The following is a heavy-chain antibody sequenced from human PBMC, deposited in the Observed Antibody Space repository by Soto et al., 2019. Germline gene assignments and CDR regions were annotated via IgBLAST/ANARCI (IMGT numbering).Heavy chain of an antibody. D-gene: IGHD2-2*01. CDR3: ARVSSSIVVVPDYGMDV. Sequence: ASVKVSCKASGYTFISHGMSWVRQAPGQVLEWMGWISGKNGNRKFAQKFQGRVTLTTDTSTSTAYMEVRSLRTDDTAVYYCARVSSSIVVVPDYGMDVWGQGTTVTVSS. V-gene: IGHV1-18*04. CDR2: ISGKNGNR. J-gene: IGHJ6*02. CDR1: GYTFISHG.